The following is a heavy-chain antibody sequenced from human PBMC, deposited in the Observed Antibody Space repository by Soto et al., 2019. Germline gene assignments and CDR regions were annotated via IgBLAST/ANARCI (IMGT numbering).Heavy chain of an antibody. V-gene: IGHV2-70*01. D-gene: IGHD3-10*01. CDR1: GFSLSTSGMC. Sequence: SGPTLVNPTQTLTLTCAFSGFSLSTSGMCVSWIRQPPGKALEWLALIDWDDDKYYSTSLKTRLTISKDTSKNQVVLTMTNMDPVDTATYYCARDYYGSGSYYNLYYYYYGMDVWGQGTTVTVSS. CDR2: IDWDDDK. CDR3: ARDYYGSGSYYNLYYYYYGMDV. J-gene: IGHJ6*02.